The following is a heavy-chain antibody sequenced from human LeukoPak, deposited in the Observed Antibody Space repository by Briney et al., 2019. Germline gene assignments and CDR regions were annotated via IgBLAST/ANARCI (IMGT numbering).Heavy chain of an antibody. CDR2: ITWDSDTK. J-gene: IGHJ3*02. D-gene: IGHD4-17*01. CDR3: ARPYGDYDDAFDI. CDR1: GFTFDHYA. Sequence: PGGSLRLSCAASGFTFDHYAMHWVRQPPGKGLEWVSGITWDSDTKGYADSVKGRFTISRDNAKNSLYLQMNYLRTEDMAVYYCARPYGDYDDAFDIWGQGKVVIVSS. V-gene: IGHV3-9*03.